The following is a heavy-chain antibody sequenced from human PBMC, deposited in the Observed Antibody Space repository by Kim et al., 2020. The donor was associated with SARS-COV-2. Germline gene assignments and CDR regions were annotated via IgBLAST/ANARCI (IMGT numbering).Heavy chain of an antibody. Sequence: SETLSLTCTVSGYSISSGYYWGWIRQPPGKGLEWIGSIYHSGSTYYNPSLKSRVTISVDTSKNQFSLKLSSVTAADTAVYYCARARDSSGYYYVGGWYFDLWGRGTLVTVSS. CDR2: IYHSGST. CDR3: ARARDSSGYYYVGGWYFDL. V-gene: IGHV4-38-2*02. D-gene: IGHD3-22*01. J-gene: IGHJ2*01. CDR1: GYSISSGYY.